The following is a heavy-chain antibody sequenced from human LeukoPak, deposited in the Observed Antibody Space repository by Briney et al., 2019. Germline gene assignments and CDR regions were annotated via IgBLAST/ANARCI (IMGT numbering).Heavy chain of an antibody. CDR2: IKSKTDGGTT. Sequence: GGSLRLSCAASGFTFSNAWMSWVRQAPGKGLEWVGRIKSKTDGGTTDYAAPVKGRFTISRDDSKNTLYLQMNSLKTEDTAVYYCTTGAIAAADADAFDIWGQGTMVTVSS. D-gene: IGHD6-13*01. V-gene: IGHV3-15*01. J-gene: IGHJ3*02. CDR3: TTGAIAAADADAFDI. CDR1: GFTFSNAW.